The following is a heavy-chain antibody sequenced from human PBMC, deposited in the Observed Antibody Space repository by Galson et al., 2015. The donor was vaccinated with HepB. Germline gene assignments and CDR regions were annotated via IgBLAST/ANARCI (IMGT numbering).Heavy chain of an antibody. CDR3: ARGPSGYSSSWYLYYFDY. CDR2: MNPNSGNT. V-gene: IGHV1-8*01. CDR1: GSTFTSYD. D-gene: IGHD6-13*01. Sequence: SVKVSCKASGSTFTSYDINWVRQATGQGLEWMGWMNPNSGNTGYAQKFQGKVTMTRNTSISTAYMELSSLRSEDTAVYYCARGPSGYSSSWYLYYFDYWGQGTLVTVSS. J-gene: IGHJ4*02.